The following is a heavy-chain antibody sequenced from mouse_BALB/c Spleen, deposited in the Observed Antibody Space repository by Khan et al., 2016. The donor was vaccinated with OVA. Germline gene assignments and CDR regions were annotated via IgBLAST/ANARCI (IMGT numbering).Heavy chain of an antibody. Sequence: VQLQQSGTVLARPGASVKMSCKASGYSFTSYLIHWVKQRPGQGLEWIGDIYPGNSDTTYNQKFKDKARLTAGTSANTAYMELSSLTNEDSAVYYCARGGYSSFAYWGQGTLVTVSA. CDR1: GYSFTSYL. D-gene: IGHD1-3*01. V-gene: IGHV1-5*01. CDR2: IYPGNSDT. J-gene: IGHJ3*01. CDR3: ARGGYSSFAY.